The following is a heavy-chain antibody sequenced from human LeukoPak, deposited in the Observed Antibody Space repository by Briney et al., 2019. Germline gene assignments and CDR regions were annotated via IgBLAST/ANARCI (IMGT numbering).Heavy chain of an antibody. CDR3: VRDGYSYGYDFDY. CDR2: ISTRDGNI. V-gene: IGHV3-48*03. D-gene: IGHD5-18*01. J-gene: IGHJ4*02. Sequence: PGGSLRLSCGASGFLFSDYEMNWVRQAPGEGREWMSYISTRDGNIYYAHSVEGRFTISRDNAKNALYLQMNSLRVEDTAFYYCVRDGYSYGYDFDYWGQGTLVAVSP. CDR1: GFLFSDYE.